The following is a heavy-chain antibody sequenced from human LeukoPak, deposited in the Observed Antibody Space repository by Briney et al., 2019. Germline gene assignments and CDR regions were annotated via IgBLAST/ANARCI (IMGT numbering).Heavy chain of an antibody. CDR1: GGTFCSYA. Sequence: SVKVSCTASGGTFCSYAISWVRRSPGQRLEWMVGIIPIFGTANCAQKFQGRVTTTTDESTSKAYMELSSLRSEDTAVYYCARAPTGESLFPYYFDYWGQGTLVTVSS. CDR3: ARAPTGESLFPYYFDY. CDR2: IIPIFGTA. V-gene: IGHV1-69*05. J-gene: IGHJ4*02. D-gene: IGHD7-27*01.